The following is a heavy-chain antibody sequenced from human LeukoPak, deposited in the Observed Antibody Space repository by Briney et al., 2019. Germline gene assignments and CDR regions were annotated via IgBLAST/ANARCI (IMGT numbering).Heavy chain of an antibody. V-gene: IGHV3-23*01. CDR1: GFTFSSYA. Sequence: GGSLRLSCAASGFTFSSYAMSWVHQAPGKGLEWVSAISGSGGSTYYADSVKGRFTISRDNSKNTLYLQMNSLRAEDTAVYYCARGQGGWPQPYYFDYWGQGTLVTVSS. CDR3: ARGQGGWPQPYYFDY. J-gene: IGHJ4*02. CDR2: ISGSGGST. D-gene: IGHD2-15*01.